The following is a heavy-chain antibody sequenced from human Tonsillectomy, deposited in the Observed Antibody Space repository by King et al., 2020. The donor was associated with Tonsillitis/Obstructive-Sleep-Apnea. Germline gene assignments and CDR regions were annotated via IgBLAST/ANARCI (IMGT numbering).Heavy chain of an antibody. Sequence: QLVQSGGGLVKPGGSLRLSCAASGFTFSNAWMSWVRQAPGKGLEWVGRIKSKTDGGTTDYAAPGKGRFTISRDDSKNTLYLQMNSLKTEDTAVYYCTTVVPAAPFYFDYWGQGTLVTVSS. J-gene: IGHJ4*02. CDR2: IKSKTDGGTT. V-gene: IGHV3-15*01. CDR1: GFTFSNAW. D-gene: IGHD2-2*01. CDR3: TTVVPAAPFYFDY.